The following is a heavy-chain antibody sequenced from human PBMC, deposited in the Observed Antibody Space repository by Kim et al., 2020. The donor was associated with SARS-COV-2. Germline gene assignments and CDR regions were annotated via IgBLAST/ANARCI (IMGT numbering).Heavy chain of an antibody. D-gene: IGHD4-17*01. CDR2: IYYSGST. CDR3: AREGRAVTTNWFDP. V-gene: IGHV4-30-4*01. J-gene: IGHJ5*02. Sequence: SETLSLTCTVSGGSISSGDYYWSWIRQPPGKGLEWIGYIYYSGSTYYNPSLKSRVTISVDTSKNQFSLKLSSVTAADTAVYYCAREGRAVTTNWFDPWGQGTLVTVSS. CDR1: GGSISSGDYY.